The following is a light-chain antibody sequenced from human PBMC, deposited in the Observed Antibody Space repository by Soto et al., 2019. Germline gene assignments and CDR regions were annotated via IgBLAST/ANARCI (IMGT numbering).Light chain of an antibody. J-gene: IGKJ1*01. CDR2: AAS. V-gene: IGKV1-39*01. Sequence: FHMTHSPSSLSASVGDRVTITCRASQSISGYLNWYQQKPGKAPKLLIYAASSLQSGVPSRFSGSGSGTDFTLTISSLQPEDFATYSCQQSYNSPQTFGQGAKADIK. CDR3: QQSYNSPQT. CDR1: QSISGY.